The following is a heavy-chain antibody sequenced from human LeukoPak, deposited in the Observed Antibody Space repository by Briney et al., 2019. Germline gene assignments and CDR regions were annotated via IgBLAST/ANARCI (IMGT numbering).Heavy chain of an antibody. D-gene: IGHD3-16*01. CDR3: ARAYGGLIDY. J-gene: IGHJ4*02. V-gene: IGHV3-11*04. Sequence: GGSLRLSCAASGFTFSDYYMSWIRQAPGKGLEWVSYISSSGSTIYYADSVKGRFTISKDNSKNTLYLQMNSLSGDDTSMYFCARAYGGLIDYWGQGTLVTVSS. CDR2: ISSSGSTI. CDR1: GFTFSDYY.